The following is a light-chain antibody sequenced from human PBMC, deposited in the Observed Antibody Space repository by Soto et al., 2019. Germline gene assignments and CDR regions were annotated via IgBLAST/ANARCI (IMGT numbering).Light chain of an antibody. CDR1: SSDIGDSNF. V-gene: IGLV2-14*01. Sequence: QSVLAQPASVSGSPGQSITISCTGTSSDIGDSNFVSWYQHHPGKAPKLLIYDVSDRPSRISSRFSGSKSANTASLTISGLQAEDVALYYCSSYTSTTTVRFVFGTGTKLTVL. CDR2: DVS. CDR3: SSYTSTTTVRFV. J-gene: IGLJ1*01.